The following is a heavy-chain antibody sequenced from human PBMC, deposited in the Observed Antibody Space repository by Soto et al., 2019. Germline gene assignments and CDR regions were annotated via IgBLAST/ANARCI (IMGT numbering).Heavy chain of an antibody. CDR3: ARGVAGSGFDL. Sequence: SQTLSLTCAISGDSVSSNTAAWNWIRSSPSRGLEWLGRAYYRSNWRHDYAVSVRSRITVNPDTSKNHFSLQLNSVTPDDTAVYYCARGVAGSGFDLWGQGTLVTVSS. V-gene: IGHV6-1*01. CDR2: AYYRSNWRH. J-gene: IGHJ4*02. D-gene: IGHD6-19*01. CDR1: GDSVSSNTAA.